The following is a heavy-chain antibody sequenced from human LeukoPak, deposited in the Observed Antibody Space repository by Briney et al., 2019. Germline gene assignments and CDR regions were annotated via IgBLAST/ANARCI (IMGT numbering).Heavy chain of an antibody. CDR2: ISAYNGNT. J-gene: IGHJ4*02. D-gene: IGHD3-10*01. CDR1: GYTFTSYG. Sequence: GASVKVSCKASGYTFTSYGISWVRQAPGQGLEWMGWISAYNGNTNYAQKLQGRVTMTTDTSTCTAYMELRSLRSDDTAVYYCARDLIWFGELSHFDYWGQGTLVTVSS. CDR3: ARDLIWFGELSHFDY. V-gene: IGHV1-18*01.